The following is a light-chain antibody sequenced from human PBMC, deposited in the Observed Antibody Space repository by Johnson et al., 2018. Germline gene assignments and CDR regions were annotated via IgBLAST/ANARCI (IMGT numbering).Light chain of an antibody. J-gene: IGLJ1*01. CDR2: ENN. CDR3: GTWDSSLSAGNV. CDR1: SSNIGNNY. Sequence: QSVLTQPPSVSAAPGQKVTFSCSGSSSNIGNNYVSWYQQLPGTAPKLLIYENNKRPSGIPDRFSGSKSGTSATLAITGLPTGDEADYYCGTWDSSLSAGNVFGTGTKVTFL. V-gene: IGLV1-51*02.